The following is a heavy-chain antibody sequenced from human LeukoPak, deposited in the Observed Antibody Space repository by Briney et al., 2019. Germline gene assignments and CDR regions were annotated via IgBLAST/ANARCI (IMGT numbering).Heavy chain of an antibody. CDR1: TYTFTGYY. D-gene: IGHD2-15*01. J-gene: IGHJ5*02. CDR2: INPNSGGT. V-gene: IGHV1-2*02. Sequence: ASVKVSCKASTYTFTGYYMHWVRQAPGQGLEWMGWINPNSGGTNYAQKFQGRVTMTRDTSISTAYMELSRLRSDDTAVYYCARDEHCSGGSCYSSNWFDPWGQGTLVTVSP. CDR3: ARDEHCSGGSCYSSNWFDP.